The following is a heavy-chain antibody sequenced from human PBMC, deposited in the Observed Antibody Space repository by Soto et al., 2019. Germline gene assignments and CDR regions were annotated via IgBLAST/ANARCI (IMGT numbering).Heavy chain of an antibody. CDR3: TRANWYSEY. V-gene: IGHV4-59*11. D-gene: IGHD7-27*01. CDR2: IYYNGNT. Sequence: QVQLQESGPGLVKPSETLSLTCSVSGGSISNHYWSWIRQPPGKGLEWIGYIYYNGNTNYNPSLKSRVTMSVDTSGNQISLKLTTVTAADMAVYYCTRANWYSEYWGQGTLVTVSS. CDR1: GGSISNHY. J-gene: IGHJ4*02.